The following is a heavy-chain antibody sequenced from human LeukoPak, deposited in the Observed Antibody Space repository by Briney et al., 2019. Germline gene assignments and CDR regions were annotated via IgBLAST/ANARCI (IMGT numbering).Heavy chain of an antibody. D-gene: IGHD3-10*01. J-gene: IGHJ4*02. CDR2: IYYSGST. V-gene: IGHV4-39*07. CDR1: GGSISSSSYY. CDR3: ARGGLTMVRGRAFDY. Sequence: SETLSLTCTVSGGSISSSSYYWGWIRQPPGKGLEWIGSIYYSGSTYYNPSLKSRVTISVDTSKNQFSLKLGSVTAADTAVYYCARGGLTMVRGRAFDYWGQGTLVTVSS.